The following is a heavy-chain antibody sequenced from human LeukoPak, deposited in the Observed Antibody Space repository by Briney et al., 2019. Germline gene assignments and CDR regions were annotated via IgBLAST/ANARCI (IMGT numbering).Heavy chain of an antibody. CDR2: INHSGST. D-gene: IGHD4-23*01. CDR3: AFGGNSGLDY. CDR1: GGSFGGYY. Sequence: SETLSLTCAVYGGSFGGYYWSWIRQPPGKGLEWIGEINHSGSTNYSPSLKSRVTISVDTSKNQFSLKLSSVTAADTAVYYCAFGGNSGLDYWGQGTLVTVSS. J-gene: IGHJ4*02. V-gene: IGHV4-34*01.